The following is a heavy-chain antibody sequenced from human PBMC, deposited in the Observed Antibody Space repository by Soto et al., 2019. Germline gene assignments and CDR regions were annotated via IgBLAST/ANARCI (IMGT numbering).Heavy chain of an antibody. CDR3: AQTIYDSSGYFPFDY. D-gene: IGHD3-22*01. Sequence: GGSLRLSCAASGFTFSSYGMHWVRQAPGKGLEWVAVISYDGSNKYYADSVKGRFTISRDNSKNTLYLQMNSLRAEDTAVYYCAQTIYDSSGYFPFDYWGQGTLVTVSS. J-gene: IGHJ4*02. V-gene: IGHV3-30*03. CDR1: GFTFSSYG. CDR2: ISYDGSNK.